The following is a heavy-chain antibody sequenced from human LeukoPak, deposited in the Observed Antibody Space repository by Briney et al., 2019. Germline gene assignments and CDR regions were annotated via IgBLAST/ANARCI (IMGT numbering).Heavy chain of an antibody. CDR3: ARGKMATKRRYFDY. V-gene: IGHV4-34*01. D-gene: IGHD5-24*01. CDR2: INHSGST. J-gene: IGHJ4*03. Sequence: PSETLSLTCAVYGGSFSGYYWSWIRQPPGKGLEWIGEINHSGSTNYNPSLKSRVTISVDTSKNQFSLKLSSVTAADTAVYYCARGKMATKRRYFDYWGQGTTVTVSS. CDR1: GGSFSGYY.